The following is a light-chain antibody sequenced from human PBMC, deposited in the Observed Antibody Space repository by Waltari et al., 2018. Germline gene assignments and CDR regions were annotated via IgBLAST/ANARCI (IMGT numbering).Light chain of an antibody. J-gene: IGLJ3*02. CDR1: GGHRNYI. Sequence: QPVLTQSSSASASLGSSVKLTCTLSGGHRNYIIAWHQQQPGKAPRYLMKIEVSGNFKKGCGVPDRFSGSSSGADRHLTISSLHSEDEADYFCETWDSDTWVFGGGTTVTV. V-gene: IGLV4-60*03. CDR3: ETWDSDTWV. CDR2: IEVSGNF.